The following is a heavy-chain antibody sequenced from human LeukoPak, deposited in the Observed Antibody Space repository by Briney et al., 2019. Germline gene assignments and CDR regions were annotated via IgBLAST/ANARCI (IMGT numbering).Heavy chain of an antibody. Sequence: SETLSLTCTVPGGSISSYYWSWIRQPPGKGLEWIGYIYYSGSTNYNPSLKSRVTISVDTSKNQFSLKLSSVTAADTAVYYCARAHGDYAKWFDPWGQGTLVTVSS. CDR3: ARAHGDYAKWFDP. J-gene: IGHJ5*02. CDR1: GGSISSYY. CDR2: IYYSGST. D-gene: IGHD4-17*01. V-gene: IGHV4-59*01.